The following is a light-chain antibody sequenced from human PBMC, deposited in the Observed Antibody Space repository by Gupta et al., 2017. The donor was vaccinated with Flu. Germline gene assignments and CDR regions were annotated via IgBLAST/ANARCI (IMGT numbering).Light chain of an antibody. V-gene: IGKV1-39*01. Sequence: DIQMTPSPSSLSASVGDRVTITCRASQSISSYLNWYQQKPGKAPKLLIYAASSLHSGVPARFSGSGSGTDLTLTISSLQPEDFATYYCQQSNSTSYTFGQGTKLEIK. CDR1: QSISSY. CDR2: AAS. CDR3: QQSNSTSYT. J-gene: IGKJ2*01.